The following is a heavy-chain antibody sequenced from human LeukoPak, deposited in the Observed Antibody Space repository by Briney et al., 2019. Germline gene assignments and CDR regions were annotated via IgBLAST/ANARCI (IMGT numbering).Heavy chain of an antibody. V-gene: IGHV3-23*01. CDR1: GFTFSSYA. CDR2: ISGSGGST. Sequence: GGSLGLSCAASGFTFSSYAMSWVRQAPGKGLEWVSAISGSGGSTYYADSVKGRFTISRDNSKNTLYLQMNSLRAEDTAVYYCAKDGDYYGSGGLWFFFDYWGQGTLVTVSS. J-gene: IGHJ4*02. D-gene: IGHD3-10*01. CDR3: AKDGDYYGSGGLWFFFDY.